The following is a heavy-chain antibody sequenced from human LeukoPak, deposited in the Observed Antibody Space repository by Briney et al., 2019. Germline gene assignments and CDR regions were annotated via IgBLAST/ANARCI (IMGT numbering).Heavy chain of an antibody. D-gene: IGHD4-17*01. J-gene: IGHJ3*02. CDR2: LNRDGTQK. CDR3: ARDPAVTNVHDAFDM. V-gene: IGHV3-7*05. Sequence: PGGSLRLSRAASGFTLSNCWMSWVRQAPRKGLEWVAILNRDGTQKHYEHSVKGRFTISRDNASNSSYLQMNGLRAEDTAAYYCARDPAVTNVHDAFDMWGQGTMVTVSS. CDR1: GFTLSNCW.